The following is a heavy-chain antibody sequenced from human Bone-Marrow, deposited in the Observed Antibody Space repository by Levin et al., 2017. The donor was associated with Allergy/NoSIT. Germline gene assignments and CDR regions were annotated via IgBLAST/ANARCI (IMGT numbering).Heavy chain of an antibody. Sequence: GGSLRLSCASSGFTFSDYYMSWIRQAPGKGLEWISYISSTGSTIYYANSVKGRFTISRDNAKNSLYLQMNSLRDDDTAVYYCSRAGLGYCISSSCWWFDPWGQGTLVTVSS. CDR3: SRAGLGYCISSSCWWFDP. D-gene: IGHD2-2*01. CDR1: GFTFSDYY. V-gene: IGHV3-11*01. J-gene: IGHJ5*02. CDR2: ISSTGSTI.